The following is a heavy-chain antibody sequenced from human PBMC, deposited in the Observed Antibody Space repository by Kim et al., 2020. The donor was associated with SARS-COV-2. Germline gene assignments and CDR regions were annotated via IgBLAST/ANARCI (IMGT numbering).Heavy chain of an antibody. D-gene: IGHD3-10*01. CDR3: ARQAREFPVRVNWLDP. CDR1: GGSISSSSYY. CDR2: ICYSGST. V-gene: IGHV4-39*02. J-gene: IGHJ5*02. Sequence: SETLSLTCTVSGGSISSSSYYWGWIRQRPGKGLEWYGSICYSGSTNYNLTLQSRVTIYADTSKNYLPLKSSTATAAATAVCSCARQAREFPVRVNWLDP.